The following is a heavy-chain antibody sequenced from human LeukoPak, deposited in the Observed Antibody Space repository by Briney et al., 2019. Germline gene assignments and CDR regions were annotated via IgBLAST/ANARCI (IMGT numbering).Heavy chain of an antibody. CDR1: GGSFSGYY. J-gene: IGHJ5*02. V-gene: IGHV4-34*01. CDR2: INHSGST. Sequence: SETLSLTCGVYGGSFSGYYWSWIRQPPGKGLEWIGEINHSGSTNYNPSLKSRVTISVDTSKNQFSLKLSSVTAADTAVYYCARHDATVTLNWFDPWGQGTLVTVSS. CDR3: ARHDATVTLNWFDP. D-gene: IGHD4-17*01.